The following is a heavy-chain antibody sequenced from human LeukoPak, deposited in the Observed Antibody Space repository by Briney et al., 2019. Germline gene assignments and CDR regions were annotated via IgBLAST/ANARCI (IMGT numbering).Heavy chain of an antibody. D-gene: IGHD6-13*01. CDR2: ISAYNGNT. CDR3: ARDVKKYSSSWSDAFDI. CDR1: GYTFTSYG. Sequence: GASVKVSCKASGYTFTSYGISWVRQAPGQGLEWMGWISAYNGNTNYAQKLQGRVTMTTDTSTSTAYMELRSLRSDDTAVYYCARDVKKYSSSWSDAFDIWGQGTMVTVSS. V-gene: IGHV1-18*01. J-gene: IGHJ3*02.